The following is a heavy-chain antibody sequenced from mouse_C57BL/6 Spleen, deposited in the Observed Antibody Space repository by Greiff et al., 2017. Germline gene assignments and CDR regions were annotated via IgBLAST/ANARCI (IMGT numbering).Heavy chain of an antibody. Sequence: QVQLKQPGAELVKPGASVKMSCKASGYTFTSYWITWVKQRPGQGLEWIGDIYPGSGSTNYNEKFKSKATLTVDTSSSTAYMQLSSLTSEDSAVYDCASGGFRDDYFDYWGQGTTLTVSS. V-gene: IGHV1-55*01. CDR2: IYPGSGST. CDR1: GYTFTSYW. D-gene: IGHD3-3*01. J-gene: IGHJ2*01. CDR3: ASGGFRDDYFDY.